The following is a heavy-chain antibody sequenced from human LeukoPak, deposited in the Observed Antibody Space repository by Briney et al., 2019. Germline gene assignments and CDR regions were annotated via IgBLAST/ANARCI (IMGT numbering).Heavy chain of an antibody. J-gene: IGHJ6*02. Sequence: PGGSLRLSCAASGFTVSSNYMSWVRQAPGKGLEWVSVIYSGGSTYYADSVKGRFTISRDNSKNTLYLQMNSLRVEDTAVYYCARLYGDYGTYYYYYGMDVWGQGPRSPSP. CDR1: GFTVSSNY. D-gene: IGHD4-17*01. V-gene: IGHV3-66*02. CDR3: ARLYGDYGTYYYYYGMDV. CDR2: IYSGGST.